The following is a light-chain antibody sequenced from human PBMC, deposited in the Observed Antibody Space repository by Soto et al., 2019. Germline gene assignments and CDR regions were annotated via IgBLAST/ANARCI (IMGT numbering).Light chain of an antibody. Sequence: EIVVAQSPATPSVSPGERATLSCQASQSISSNLAWYQQKPGQAPRLLMFRTSSRATGFPARFSGSGSGTEFNLTISSLQSEDFGVYYCQQYNNWPRATFGGGTKVDIK. CDR1: QSISSN. J-gene: IGKJ4*01. CDR3: QQYNNWPRAT. V-gene: IGKV3-15*01. CDR2: RTS.